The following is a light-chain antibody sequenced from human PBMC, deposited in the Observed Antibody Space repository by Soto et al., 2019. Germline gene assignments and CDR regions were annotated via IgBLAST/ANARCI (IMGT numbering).Light chain of an antibody. CDR1: SSDGGGYNF. Sequence: QSVLTRPASLSGSPGQSITISCTGTSSDGGGYNFVSLFQQYPGKAPKLIISEVDSRPSGVSNRFSGSKSGNTASLTISGLRDEDEADYYCSSWTSRTTQVLGGGTK. V-gene: IGLV2-14*01. CDR2: EVD. CDR3: SSWTSRTTQV. J-gene: IGLJ3*02.